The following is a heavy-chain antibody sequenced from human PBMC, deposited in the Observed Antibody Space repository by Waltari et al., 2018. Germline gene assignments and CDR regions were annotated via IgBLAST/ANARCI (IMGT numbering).Heavy chain of an antibody. J-gene: IGHJ4*02. V-gene: IGHV4-34*01. Sequence: QVQLQQWGAGLLKPSETLSLTCGVYGGSFSNYYWNWIRQPPGKGLEWIGEINHTGSTNYTPSLKSRVTISIDTSNNQFSLKLSSVTAADTAVYFCARGGRYNYGLYFDYWGQGTLVTVSS. CDR1: GGSFSNYY. D-gene: IGHD5-18*01. CDR3: ARGGRYNYGLYFDY. CDR2: INHTGST.